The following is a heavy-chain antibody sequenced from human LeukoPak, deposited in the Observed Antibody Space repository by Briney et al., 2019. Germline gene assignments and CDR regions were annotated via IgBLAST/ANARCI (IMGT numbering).Heavy chain of an antibody. CDR3: ARQSSGYYYGWFDP. V-gene: IGHV4-39*01. D-gene: IGHD3-22*01. Sequence: PSETLSLTCTVSGGSILDSTYYWAWICKPPGKGLEWIVTIFYTGNTHYNPSLKSRVTMSVDTVKNQFSLNLNSVTAADTAVYYCARQSSGYYYGWFDPWGQGTLVTVSS. J-gene: IGHJ5*02. CDR1: GGSILDSTYY. CDR2: IFYTGNT.